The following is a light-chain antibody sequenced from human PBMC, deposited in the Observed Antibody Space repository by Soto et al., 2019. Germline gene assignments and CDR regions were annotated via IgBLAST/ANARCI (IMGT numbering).Light chain of an antibody. V-gene: IGKV3-20*01. J-gene: IGKJ1*01. CDR2: GAS. CDR3: QQYGTSPT. CDR1: QSVSSSY. Sequence: EIVLTQSPGTLSLSPGERATLSCRASQSVSSSYLAWYQQKPGQAPRLLIYGASSRSTGIPDSFSGCGSGTDFTLTISRLEPEDFAVYYYQQYGTSPTFGQGTKVDIK.